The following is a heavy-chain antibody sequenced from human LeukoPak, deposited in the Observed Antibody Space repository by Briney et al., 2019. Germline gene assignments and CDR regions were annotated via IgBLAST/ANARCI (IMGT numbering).Heavy chain of an antibody. CDR2: ISGSGGST. D-gene: IGHD6-6*01. J-gene: IGHJ4*02. V-gene: IGHV3-23*01. CDR3: AKRASSSSGLGY. CDR1: GFTFSSYA. Sequence: GGSLRLSCAASGFTFSSYAMNWVRQAPGKGLEWVSGISGSGGSTYYAGSVKGRFTISRDNSKNTLHLQMNSLRAEDTAVYYCAKRASSSSGLGYWGQGTLVTVSS.